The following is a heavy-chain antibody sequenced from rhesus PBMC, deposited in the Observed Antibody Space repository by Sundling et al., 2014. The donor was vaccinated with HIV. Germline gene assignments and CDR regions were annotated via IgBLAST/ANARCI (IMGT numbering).Heavy chain of an antibody. Sequence: EVQLVETGGGLVQPGGSLKLSCAASGFAFSSYGMSWVRQAPGKGLEWVSTINSGGGSTYYADSVKGRFTISRDNSKNTFSLQMNSLRAEDTAVYYCAKDRGEYCSGIYCYGDAFDFWGQGLRVIVSS. CDR1: GFAFSSYG. CDR3: AKDRGEYCSGIYCYGDAFDF. J-gene: IGHJ3*01. CDR2: INSGGGST. V-gene: IGHV3S42*01. D-gene: IGHD2-27*01.